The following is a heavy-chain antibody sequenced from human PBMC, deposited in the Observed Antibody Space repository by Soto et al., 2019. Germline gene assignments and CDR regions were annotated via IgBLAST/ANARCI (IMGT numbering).Heavy chain of an antibody. V-gene: IGHV4-34*01. J-gene: IGHJ4*02. D-gene: IGHD3-3*01. Sequence: SETLSLTCAVYGGSFSGYYWSWLRQRPGKVLEWSGEINHSGSTNDNPAHESRVTIAVDTSKNQCSLNLSSVTAADTAVYYCAHSSILGVVILPFDYWVQGTLVTVSS. CDR1: GGSFSGYY. CDR2: INHSGST. CDR3: AHSSILGVVILPFDY.